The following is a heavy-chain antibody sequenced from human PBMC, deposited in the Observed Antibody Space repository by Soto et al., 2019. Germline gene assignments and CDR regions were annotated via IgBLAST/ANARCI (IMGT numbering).Heavy chain of an antibody. Sequence: GASVKVSFKASGYTFTSYAIPWVRQAPGQRREWMGCLNAGNGNTKYSQKFQGRVTITRDTSASTAYMELSSLRSEDTAVYYCAREQRVVRRNGMDVWGQGTTVTVSS. CDR3: AREQRVVRRNGMDV. CDR1: GYTFTSYA. D-gene: IGHD3-10*01. J-gene: IGHJ6*02. CDR2: LNAGNGNT. V-gene: IGHV1-3*01.